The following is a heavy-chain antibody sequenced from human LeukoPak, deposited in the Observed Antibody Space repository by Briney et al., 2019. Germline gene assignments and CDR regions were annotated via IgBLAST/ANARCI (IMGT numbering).Heavy chain of an antibody. CDR1: GFTFSSYW. J-gene: IGHJ4*02. V-gene: IGHV3-7*01. D-gene: IGHD5-12*01. CDR3: AKALEVSGYDGYFDY. CDR2: IKQDGSEK. Sequence: GGSLRLSCAASGFTFSSYWMSWVRQAPGKRLEWVANIKQDGSEKYYVDSVKGRFTISRDNAKNSLYLQMNSLRAEDTAVYYCAKALEVSGYDGYFDYWGQGTLVTVSS.